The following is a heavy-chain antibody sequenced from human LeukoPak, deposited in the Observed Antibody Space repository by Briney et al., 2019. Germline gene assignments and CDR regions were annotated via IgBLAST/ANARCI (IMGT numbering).Heavy chain of an antibody. CDR3: ARHNFARPFDY. D-gene: IGHD6-6*01. J-gene: IGHJ4*02. CDR1: GGSISSSY. CDR2: IYHSGDT. V-gene: IGHV4-59*08. Sequence: SETLSLTCTVSGGSISSSYWSWIRQPPGKGLEWIGYIYHSGDTNSNPSLKSRVTISMDTSKNQFSLKLSSVAAADTAVYYCARHNFARPFDYWGQGTQVTVSS.